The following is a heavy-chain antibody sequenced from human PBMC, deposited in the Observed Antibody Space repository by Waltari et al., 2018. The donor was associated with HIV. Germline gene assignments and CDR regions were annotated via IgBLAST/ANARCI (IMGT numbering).Heavy chain of an antibody. D-gene: IGHD3-9*01. CDR2: IKQDGSEK. Sequence: EVQLVESGGGLVQPGGSLRLSCAASGFTFSSYWMSWVRQAPGKGLEWVANIKQDGSEKYYVDSVKGRFTISRDNAKNSLYLQMNSLRAEDTAVYYCARERLNYDILTGYYHTGPGDYYMDVWGKGTTVTVSS. CDR1: GFTFSSYW. J-gene: IGHJ6*03. CDR3: ARERLNYDILTGYYHTGPGDYYMDV. V-gene: IGHV3-7*01.